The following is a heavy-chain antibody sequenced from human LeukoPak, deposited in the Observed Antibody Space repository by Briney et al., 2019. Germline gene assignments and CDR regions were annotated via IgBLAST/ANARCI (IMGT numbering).Heavy chain of an antibody. V-gene: IGHV1-18*01. D-gene: IGHD6-19*01. CDR2: ISVYNGNT. CDR1: GYTFTSYG. CDR3: ARARVADFDY. Sequence: ASVKVSCKASGYTFTSYGISWVRQAPGQGLEWMGWISVYNGNTNYAQNPQGRVTMTTDTSTSTAYMELRSLRYDDTAVYYCARARVADFDYWGQGTLVTVSS. J-gene: IGHJ4*02.